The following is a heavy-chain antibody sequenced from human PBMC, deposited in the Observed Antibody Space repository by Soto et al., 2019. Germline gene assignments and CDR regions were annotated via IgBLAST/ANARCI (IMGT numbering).Heavy chain of an antibody. V-gene: IGHV1-46*01. CDR1: GYTFTSYY. CDR2: INASGGST. D-gene: IGHD3-16*01. CDR3: ARDPPNPVYRHCMDV. Sequence: ASVKVSCKASGYTFTSYYMHWVRQAPGQGLAWMGIINASGGSTSYAQKFQGRVTMTRDTSTSTVYMELSSLRSEDTAVYYCARDPPNPVYRHCMDVLGQGTTASVSS. J-gene: IGHJ6*02.